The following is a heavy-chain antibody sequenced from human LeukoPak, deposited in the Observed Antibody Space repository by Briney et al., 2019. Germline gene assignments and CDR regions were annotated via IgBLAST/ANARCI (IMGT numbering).Heavy chain of an antibody. D-gene: IGHD1-26*01. V-gene: IGHV4-38-2*01. CDR2: IYHSGST. CDR3: ARAGGYSGSYYEFDY. Sequence: SETLSLTCAVSGYSISSCYYWGWIRQPPGKGLEWIGTIYHSGSTYYNPSLKSRVTISVDTSKNQFSLKLSSVTAADTAVYYCARAGGYSGSYYEFDYWGQGTLVTVSS. CDR1: GYSISSCYY. J-gene: IGHJ4*02.